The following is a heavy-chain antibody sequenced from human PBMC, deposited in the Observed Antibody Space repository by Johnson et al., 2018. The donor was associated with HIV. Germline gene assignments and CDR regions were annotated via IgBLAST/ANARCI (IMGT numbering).Heavy chain of an antibody. CDR1: GFSFSDYF. CDR2: ISSSGTTT. D-gene: IGHD3-10*01. CDR3: AKIGEGRWPRAAAFDI. Sequence: QVQLVESGGGLVKPGGSLRLSCAASGFSFSDYFMSRIRQAPGKGLECISYISSSGTTTYYADSVKGRFTISRDNSKNTLYLQMNSLRAEDTAVYYCAKIGEGRWPRAAAFDIWGQGTMVTVSS. J-gene: IGHJ3*02. V-gene: IGHV3-11*01.